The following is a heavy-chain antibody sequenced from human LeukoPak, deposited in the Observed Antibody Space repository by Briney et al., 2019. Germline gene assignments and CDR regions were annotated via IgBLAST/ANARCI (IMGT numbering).Heavy chain of an antibody. CDR2: ISWDGGST. V-gene: IGHV3-43D*03. D-gene: IGHD6-19*01. CDR3: AKDISSGWLSTIDY. CDR1: GFTFDDYA. J-gene: IGHJ4*02. Sequence: PGGSLRLSCAASGFTFDDYAMHWARQAPGKGLEWVSLISWDGGSTYYADSVKGRFTISRDNSKNSLYLQMNSLRAEDTALYYCAKDISSGWLSTIDYWGQGTLVTVSS.